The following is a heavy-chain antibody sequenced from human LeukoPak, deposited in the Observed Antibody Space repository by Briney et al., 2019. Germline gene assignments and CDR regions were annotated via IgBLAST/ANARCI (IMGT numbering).Heavy chain of an antibody. CDR2: INWYGGST. CDR1: GFTFDDYG. D-gene: IGHD3-10*01. V-gene: IGHV3-20*04. CDR3: AREMARGYYGSGSYYNVPDY. J-gene: IGHJ4*02. Sequence: GGSLRLTCAASGFTFDDYGMSWVRQAPGQGLEWVFGINWYGGSTGYADSVKGRFTISRDNAKNSLYLQMNSLRAEDTALYYCAREMARGYYGSGSYYNVPDYWGQGTLVTVSS.